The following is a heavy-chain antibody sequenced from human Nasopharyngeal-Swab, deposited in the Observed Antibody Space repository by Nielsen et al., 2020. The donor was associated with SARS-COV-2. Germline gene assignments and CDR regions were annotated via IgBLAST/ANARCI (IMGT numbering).Heavy chain of an antibody. Sequence: SVKVPCKASGGTFSSYAISWVRQAPGQGLEWTGGIIPIFGTANYAQKFQGRVTIIADKSTSTAYMELSSLRSEDTAVYYCARARYGAAPYYYYYYMDVWGKGTTVTVSS. V-gene: IGHV1-69*06. D-gene: IGHD4-17*01. CDR3: ARARYGAAPYYYYYYMDV. CDR1: GGTFSSYA. CDR2: IIPIFGTA. J-gene: IGHJ6*03.